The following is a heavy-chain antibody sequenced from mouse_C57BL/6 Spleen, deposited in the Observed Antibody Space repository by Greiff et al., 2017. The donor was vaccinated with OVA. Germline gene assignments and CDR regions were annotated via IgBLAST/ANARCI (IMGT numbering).Heavy chain of an antibody. V-gene: IGHV3-6*01. CDR1: GYSITSCYF. J-gene: IGHJ1*03. CDR2: ISYAGSN. CDR3: ARAITTVWYFDV. Sequence: QSGPGLVKPSQSLSLTCSVTGYSITSCYFWNWIRHLPGNILEWVCYISYAGSNNYNPSLKNRISITRDTSKNQFFLKLHSVTTEDTATYYCARAITTVWYFDVWGTGTTVTVSS. D-gene: IGHD1-1*01.